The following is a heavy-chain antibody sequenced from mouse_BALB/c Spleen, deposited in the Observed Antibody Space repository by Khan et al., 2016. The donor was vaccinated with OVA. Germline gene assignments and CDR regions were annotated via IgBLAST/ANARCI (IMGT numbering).Heavy chain of an antibody. D-gene: IGHD1-1*02. CDR3: ASGGYWYFDV. Sequence: QIQLVQSGPELKKPGETVKISCKASGYPFTNYGMNWVKQAPGKGLKWMGWINTYTGEPTYADDFKGRFAFSLETSASTAYLQIDNLKSEDTASYFCASGGYWYFDVWGAGTTVTVSS. V-gene: IGHV9-3-1*01. CDR2: INTYTGEP. J-gene: IGHJ1*01. CDR1: GYPFTNYG.